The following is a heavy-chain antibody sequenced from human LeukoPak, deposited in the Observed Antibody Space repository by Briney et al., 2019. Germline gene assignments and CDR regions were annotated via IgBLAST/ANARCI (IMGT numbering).Heavy chain of an antibody. Sequence: PGGSLRLSCAASGFTFSNAWMSWVRQAPGKGLEWVGRIKSKTDGGTTDYAAPVKGRFTISRDDSKNTLYLQMNSLKTEDTAVYYCTTILYDSSGYYSDYWGQGTLVTVSS. D-gene: IGHD3-22*01. J-gene: IGHJ4*02. CDR2: IKSKTDGGTT. CDR1: GFTFSNAW. CDR3: TTILYDSSGYYSDY. V-gene: IGHV3-15*01.